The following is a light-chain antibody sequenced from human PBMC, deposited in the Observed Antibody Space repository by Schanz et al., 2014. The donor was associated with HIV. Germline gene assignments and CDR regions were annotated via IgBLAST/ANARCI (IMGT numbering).Light chain of an antibody. CDR1: RSNIGTGFD. CDR3: QSYDDWLTNVV. V-gene: IGLV1-40*01. J-gene: IGLJ2*01. CDR2: ANT. Sequence: QSVLTQPPSVSGAPGQRVTISCTGTRSNIGTGFDVHWYQLLPGTAPKVLIFANTHRPSGVPDRFSGSKSGTSASLAITGLQAEDEADYYCQSYDDWLTNVVFGGGTKLTVL.